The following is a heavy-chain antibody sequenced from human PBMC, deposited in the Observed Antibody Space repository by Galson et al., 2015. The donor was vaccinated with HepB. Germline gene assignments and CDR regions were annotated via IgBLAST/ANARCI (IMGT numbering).Heavy chain of an antibody. CDR2: IWYDGSNK. V-gene: IGHV3-33*08. J-gene: IGHJ6*02. CDR1: GFTFSSYW. CDR3: ARDPHYYYGMDV. Sequence: SLRLSCAASGFTFSSYWMHWVRQAPGKGLEWVAVIWYDGSNKYYADSVKGRFTISRDNAKNTLYLQMNSLRAEDTAVYYCARDPHYYYGMDVWGQGTTVTVSS.